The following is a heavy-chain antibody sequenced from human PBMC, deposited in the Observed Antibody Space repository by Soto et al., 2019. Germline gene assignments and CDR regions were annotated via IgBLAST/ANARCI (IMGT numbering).Heavy chain of an antibody. J-gene: IGHJ3*02. D-gene: IGHD1-1*01. CDR3: ARVERGTATTVVDAFDI. CDR2: MSHSGGT. CDR1: GGFVSSGSYY. Sequence: QVQLQQWGAGLLKPSETLSLTCAVYGGFVSSGSYYWSWIRQPPGKGLECIGEMSHSGGTHFNPSLKRRVTIAGDTSKNQFALKMASVAAADTALYYCARVERGTATTVVDAFDIGGPGTMVTVSS. V-gene: IGHV4-34*01.